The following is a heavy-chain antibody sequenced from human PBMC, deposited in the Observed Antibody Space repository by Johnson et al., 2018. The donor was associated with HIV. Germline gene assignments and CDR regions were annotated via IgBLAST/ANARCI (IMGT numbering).Heavy chain of an antibody. CDR3: AKDQGLTGAFDI. CDR1: GFTFSDYY. V-gene: IGHV3-11*04. D-gene: IGHD3-9*01. J-gene: IGHJ3*02. Sequence: QEQLEESGGGLVKPGGSLRLSCAASGFTFSDYYMTWIRQAPGKGLEWVSYISRSGSTIYYADSVKGRFTISRDNAKNSLYLQMNSLRVEDTALYYCAKDQGLTGAFDIWGQGTMVTVSS. CDR2: ISRSGSTI.